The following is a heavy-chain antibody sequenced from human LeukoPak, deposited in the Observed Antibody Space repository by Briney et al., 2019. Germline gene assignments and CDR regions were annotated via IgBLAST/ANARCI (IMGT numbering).Heavy chain of an antibody. CDR2: INPNSGGT. CDR3: ATLQDWLLGGATTYFDY. D-gene: IGHD1-26*01. CDR1: GYTLTELS. J-gene: IGHJ4*02. V-gene: IGHV1-2*02. Sequence: ASVKVSCKVSGYTLTELSMHWVRQAPGQGLEWMGWINPNSGGTNYAQKFQGRVTMTRDTSISTAYMELSRLRSDDTAVYYCATLQDWLLGGATTYFDYWGQGTLVTVSS.